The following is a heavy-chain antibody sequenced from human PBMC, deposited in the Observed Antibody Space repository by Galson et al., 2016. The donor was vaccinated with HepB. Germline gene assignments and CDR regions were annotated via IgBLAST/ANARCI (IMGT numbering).Heavy chain of an antibody. V-gene: IGHV3-30*18. CDR3: AKVRVTYNWRHIFDF. CDR2: ISYDGSNK. Sequence: SLRLSCAASGFTFSNYGMHWVRQAPGKGLEWVAVISYDGSNKYYADSVKGRFTPSRDNPKNTLFLQMTGLRTEDTAMYYCAKVRVTYNWRHIFDFWGQGTLVTVSS. CDR1: GFTFSNYG. J-gene: IGHJ4*02. D-gene: IGHD1-20*01.